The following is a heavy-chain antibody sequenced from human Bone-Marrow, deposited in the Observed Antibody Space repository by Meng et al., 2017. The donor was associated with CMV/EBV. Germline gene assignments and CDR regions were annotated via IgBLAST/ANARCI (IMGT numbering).Heavy chain of an antibody. CDR1: GGTFSSYA. V-gene: IGHV1-69*05. CDR2: IIPIFGTA. Sequence: SVKVSCKASGGTFSSYAISWVRQAPGQGLEWMGGIIPIFGTANYAQKFQGRVTITTDESTSTAYMELSSLRSEDTAVYYCAGAYLGSTSCYCYDGIDVWGQGTTVTVSS. D-gene: IGHD2-2*01. CDR3: AGAYLGSTSCYCYDGIDV. J-gene: IGHJ6*02.